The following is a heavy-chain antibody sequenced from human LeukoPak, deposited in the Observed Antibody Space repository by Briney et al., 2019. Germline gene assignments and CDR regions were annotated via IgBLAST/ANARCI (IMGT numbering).Heavy chain of an antibody. Sequence: SETLSLTCTVSGGSISSSSYYWGWIRQPPGKGLEWIGSIYYSGSTYYNPSLKSRVTISVDTSKNQFSLKLSSVTAADTAVYYCASGIPGIAAAGTSDYWGQGTLVTVSS. D-gene: IGHD6-13*01. CDR1: GGSISSSSYY. CDR3: ASGIPGIAAAGTSDY. V-gene: IGHV4-39*07. J-gene: IGHJ4*02. CDR2: IYYSGST.